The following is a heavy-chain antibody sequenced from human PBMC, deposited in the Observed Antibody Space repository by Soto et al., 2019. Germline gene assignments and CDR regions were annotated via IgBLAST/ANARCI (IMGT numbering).Heavy chain of an antibody. CDR1: GFTFSSYA. Sequence: GGSLRLSCAASGFTFSSYAMSWVRQAPGKGLEWVSAISGSGGSTYYADSVKGRFTISRDNSKNTLYLQMNSLRAEDTAVYYCAKDNPTTTWIQLWTQQGFDYWGQGTLVTVSS. CDR3: AKDNPTTTWIQLWTQQGFDY. CDR2: ISGSGGST. V-gene: IGHV3-23*01. J-gene: IGHJ4*02. D-gene: IGHD5-18*01.